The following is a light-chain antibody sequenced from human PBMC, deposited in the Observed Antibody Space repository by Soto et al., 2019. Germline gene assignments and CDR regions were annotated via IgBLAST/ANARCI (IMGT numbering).Light chain of an antibody. CDR3: QLWNSSSDQGV. Sequence: YELTQPPSVSVAPEKTATITCGGDNIGINAVHWYQQKPGQAPLLVVYDSDRPSGIPERFSGSTSGNTATLTISRVEAGDEDDYYCQLWNSSSDQGVFGGGTKLTVL. J-gene: IGLJ3*02. CDR1: NIGINA. V-gene: IGLV3-21*03. CDR2: DS.